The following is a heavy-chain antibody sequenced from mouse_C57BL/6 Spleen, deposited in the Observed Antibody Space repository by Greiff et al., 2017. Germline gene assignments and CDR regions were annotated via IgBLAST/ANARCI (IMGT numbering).Heavy chain of an antibody. CDR3: AREGYRCTMDY. D-gene: IGHD1-3*01. J-gene: IGHJ4*01. V-gene: IGHV1-39*01. CDR1: GYSFTDSY. CDR2: INPEYGTT. Sequence: EVLLQQSVPELVKPGASVKISCKASGYSFTDSYMNWVKQRNGKSLEWIGVINPEYGTTSYNQKFKGKATLTVDPSSSTAYMQLNSLTSEDSAVYYCAREGYRCTMDYWGQGTSLTVSS.